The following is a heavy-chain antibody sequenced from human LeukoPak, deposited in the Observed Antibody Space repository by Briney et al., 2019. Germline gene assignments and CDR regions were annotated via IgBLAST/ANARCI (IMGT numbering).Heavy chain of an antibody. CDR2: INHSGST. CDR1: GGSFSGYY. CDR3: ARVGRINTMVRGVKRGNFDY. D-gene: IGHD3-10*01. V-gene: IGHV4-34*01. Sequence: PSETLSLTCAVYGGSFSGYYWSWIRQPPGKGLEWIGEINHSGSTNYNPSLKSRVTISVDTSKNQFPLKLSSVTAADTAVYYCARVGRINTMVRGVKRGNFDYWGQGTLVTVSS. J-gene: IGHJ4*02.